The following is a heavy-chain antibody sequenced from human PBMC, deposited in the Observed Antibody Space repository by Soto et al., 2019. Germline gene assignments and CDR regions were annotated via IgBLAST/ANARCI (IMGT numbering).Heavy chain of an antibody. Sequence: QVQLVESGGGVVQPGRSLRLSCAASGFTFSSYGMHWVRQAPGKGLEWVAVISYDGSNKYYADSVKGRFTISRDNSKNTLYLQMNSLRAEDTAVYYFAKDLLWFGESAFDPWGQGTLVTVSS. CDR1: GFTFSSYG. D-gene: IGHD3-10*01. J-gene: IGHJ5*02. CDR3: AKDLLWFGESAFDP. CDR2: ISYDGSNK. V-gene: IGHV3-30*18.